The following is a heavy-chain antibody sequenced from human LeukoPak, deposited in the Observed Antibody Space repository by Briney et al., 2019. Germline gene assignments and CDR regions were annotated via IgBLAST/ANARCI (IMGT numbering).Heavy chain of an antibody. D-gene: IGHD2-15*01. J-gene: IGHJ4*02. Sequence: PSEPLSLTCALYGRSLSGYYWRWIRPPPGKGLEWIGEINHSGSTNYNPSLKSRVTISVDTSKNQFSLKLSSVTAADTAVYYCARDLNCSGGSCYRFDYWGQGTLVTVSS. CDR2: INHSGST. CDR3: ARDLNCSGGSCYRFDY. V-gene: IGHV4-34*01. CDR1: GRSLSGYY.